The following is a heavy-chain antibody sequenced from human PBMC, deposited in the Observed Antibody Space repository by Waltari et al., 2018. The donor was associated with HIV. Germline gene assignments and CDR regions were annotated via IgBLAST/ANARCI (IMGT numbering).Heavy chain of an antibody. CDR2: IWYDGSYK. CDR3: ARDPAPYYDILTGYNAYYFDY. V-gene: IGHV3-33*01. D-gene: IGHD3-9*01. Sequence: KGLEWVAFIWYDGSYKYYADSVKGRFTISRDNSKNTLHLQMSSLRAEDTAVYYCARDPAPYYDILTGYNAYYFDYWGQGTLVTVSS. J-gene: IGHJ4*02.